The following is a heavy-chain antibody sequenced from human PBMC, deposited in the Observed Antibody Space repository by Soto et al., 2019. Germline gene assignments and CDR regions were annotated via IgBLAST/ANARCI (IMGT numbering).Heavy chain of an antibody. J-gene: IGHJ4*02. V-gene: IGHV3-9*01. CDR1: GFTFDNYA. Sequence: GGSLRLSCAASGFTFDNYAMHWVRQAPGKGLEWVSGISWDSGSIGYADSVRGRFTISRDNARNSLYLRMSSLRPEDTALYYCAKDAAYYFDYWGQGTLVTVSS. CDR2: ISWDSGSI. CDR3: AKDAAYYFDY. D-gene: IGHD6-25*01.